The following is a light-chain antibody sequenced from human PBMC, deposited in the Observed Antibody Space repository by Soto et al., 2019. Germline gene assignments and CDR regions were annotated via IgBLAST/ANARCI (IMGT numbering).Light chain of an antibody. CDR2: GVS. J-gene: IGLJ3*02. CDR3: MSYTSSSTWV. Sequence: QSALTQPASVSGSPGQSITISCTGTSSDVGGYNYVSWYQQHPGKAPKLMIYGVSNRPSGGSNRFSGSKSGNTASLTISGLQAEDEADYYCMSYTSSSTWVFGGGTKLTVL. V-gene: IGLV2-14*03. CDR1: SSDVGGYNY.